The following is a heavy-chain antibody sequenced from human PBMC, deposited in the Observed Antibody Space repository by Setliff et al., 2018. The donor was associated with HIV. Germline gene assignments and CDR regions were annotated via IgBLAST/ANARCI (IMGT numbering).Heavy chain of an antibody. CDR3: ATGSPSSSWDYHPLYY. J-gene: IGHJ4*02. V-gene: IGHV1-24*01. CDR2: FDPEDGET. CDR1: GYTLTELS. Sequence: ASVKVSCKVSGYTLTELSMYWVRQAPGKGPEWMGGFDPEDGETIYAQKFQGRVTMTEDTSTDTAYMELSSLRSEDTAVYYCATGSPSSSWDYHPLYYWGQGTLVTVSS. D-gene: IGHD6-13*01.